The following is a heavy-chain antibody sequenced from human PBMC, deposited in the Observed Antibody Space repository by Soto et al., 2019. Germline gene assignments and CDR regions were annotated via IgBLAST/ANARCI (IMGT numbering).Heavy chain of an antibody. CDR1: GGSFSGHS. D-gene: IGHD3-22*01. CDR2: INHSGRV. Sequence: NPSETLSLTCAVYGGSFSGHSWTWIRQSPGKGLEWIGDINHSGRVNYSPSLKSRVTISLDTSKNQFSLTLSAVTAADTAMYYRSTRAYDTNGYYRFDPWGQGTLVTVSS. V-gene: IGHV4-34*01. J-gene: IGHJ5*01. CDR3: STRAYDTNGYYRFDP.